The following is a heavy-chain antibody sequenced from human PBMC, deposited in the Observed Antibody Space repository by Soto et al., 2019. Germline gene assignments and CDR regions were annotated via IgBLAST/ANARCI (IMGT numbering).Heavy chain of an antibody. CDR3: ARLSAGSSGVYYYYGMDV. J-gene: IGHJ6*02. CDR2: IYYSGST. CDR1: GGSISSSSYY. D-gene: IGHD6-6*01. Sequence: SETLSLTCTVSGGSISSSSYYWGRIRQPPGKGLEWIGSIYYSGSTYYNPSLKSRVTISVDTSKNQFSLKLSSVTAADTAVYYCARLSAGSSGVYYYYGMDVWGQGTTVTVSS. V-gene: IGHV4-39*01.